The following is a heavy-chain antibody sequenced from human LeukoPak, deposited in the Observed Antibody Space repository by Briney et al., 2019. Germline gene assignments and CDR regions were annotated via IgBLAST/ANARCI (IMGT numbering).Heavy chain of an antibody. D-gene: IGHD3-16*02. Sequence: ASVKVSCKASGYTFTGYYMLWVRQAPGQGLEWMGWINPNSGGTNYAQKFQGWVTMTRDTSISTAYVELSRLRSDDTAVYYCARASMITFGGVIVSAFDIWGQGTMVTVSS. J-gene: IGHJ3*02. CDR1: GYTFTGYY. CDR3: ARASMITFGGVIVSAFDI. V-gene: IGHV1-2*04. CDR2: INPNSGGT.